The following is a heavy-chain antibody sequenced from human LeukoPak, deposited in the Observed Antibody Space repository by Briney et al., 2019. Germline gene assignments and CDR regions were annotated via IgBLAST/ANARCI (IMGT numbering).Heavy chain of an antibody. Sequence: PSETLSLTCTVSGGSISTYYWSWIRQPSGKGLEWIGYIYYSGSTNYNPSLKRRVTISVDTSKNQFSLKLSSVTAADTAVYYCAREDGDYHYYYGMDVWGQGTTVTVSS. D-gene: IGHD4-17*01. CDR3: AREDGDYHYYYGMDV. J-gene: IGHJ6*02. V-gene: IGHV4-59*01. CDR1: GGSISTYY. CDR2: IYYSGST.